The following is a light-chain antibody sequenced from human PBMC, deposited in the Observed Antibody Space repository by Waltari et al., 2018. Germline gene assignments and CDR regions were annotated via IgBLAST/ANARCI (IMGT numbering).Light chain of an antibody. CDR1: QSVRSSY. CDR3: QQYDSSPST. V-gene: IGKV3-20*01. CDR2: GAS. Sequence: EIVLTQSPGTLSLSPGERATLSCRASQSVRSSYLAWYQQKPGQAPRLLIYGASSRATGIPDRFSVSGSGTDFTLTISRLEPEDFAMYYCQQYDSSPSTFGQGTKVEIK. J-gene: IGKJ2*01.